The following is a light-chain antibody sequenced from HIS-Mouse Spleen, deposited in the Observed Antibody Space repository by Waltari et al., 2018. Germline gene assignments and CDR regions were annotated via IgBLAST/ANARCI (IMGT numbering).Light chain of an antibody. Sequence: DIVMTQSPDSLAVSLGERATINCKSSQCVLYSSNNKNYLAWYQQKPGQPPKLLIYWASTQESGVPDRFSGSGSGTDFTLTISSLQAEDVAVYYCQQYYSTPLTFGGGTKVEIK. CDR1: QCVLYSSNNKNY. CDR3: QQYYSTPLT. CDR2: WAS. V-gene: IGKV4-1*01. J-gene: IGKJ4*01.